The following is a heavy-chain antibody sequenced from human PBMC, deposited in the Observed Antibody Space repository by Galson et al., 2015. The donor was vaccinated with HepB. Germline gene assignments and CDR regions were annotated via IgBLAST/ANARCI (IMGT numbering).Heavy chain of an antibody. CDR3: ARDSVPDY. Sequence: SLRLSCATSGFTFSNFGMHWVRQALGKGLEWVALISYDGSNKDYADSVKGRFTISRDNSKNTLYLQMNGLGAEDTAVYYCARDSVPDYWGQGTLVTVSS. J-gene: IGHJ4*02. D-gene: IGHD3-10*01. CDR1: GFTFSNFG. CDR2: ISYDGSNK. V-gene: IGHV3-30*03.